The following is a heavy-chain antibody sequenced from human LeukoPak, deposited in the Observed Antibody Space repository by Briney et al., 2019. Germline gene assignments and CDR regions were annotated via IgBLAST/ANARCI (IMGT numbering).Heavy chain of an antibody. J-gene: IGHJ4*02. V-gene: IGHV3-23*01. CDR1: GFTFSGSA. CDR3: AKGPHLYSGYHPDY. Sequence: GGSLSLSCAASGFTFSGSAMTWVRQAPGKGLQWVSTITGSDDKTYYADSVKGRFTISRDFSKNMVHLHMNSLRVEDTAIYYCAKGPHLYSGYHPDYWGQGTLVTVSS. CDR2: ITGSDDKT. D-gene: IGHD5-12*01.